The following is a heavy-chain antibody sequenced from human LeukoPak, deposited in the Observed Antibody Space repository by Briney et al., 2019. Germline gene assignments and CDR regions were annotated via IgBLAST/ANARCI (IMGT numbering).Heavy chain of an antibody. V-gene: IGHV3-9*01. CDR3: ARVGYSSGWRAPDFDY. CDR2: ISWNSGSI. CDR1: GFTFDDNV. J-gene: IGHJ4*02. Sequence: PGGSLRLSCAASGFTFDDNVIHWVRQAPGKGLEWVSGISWNSGSIGYADSVKGRFTISRDNSKNTLYLQMNSLRAEDTAFYYCARVGYSSGWRAPDFDYWGQGTLVTVSS. D-gene: IGHD6-19*01.